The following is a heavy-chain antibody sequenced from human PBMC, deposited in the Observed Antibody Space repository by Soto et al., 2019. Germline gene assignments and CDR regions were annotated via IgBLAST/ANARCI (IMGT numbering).Heavy chain of an antibody. CDR2: INHSGST. V-gene: IGHV4-34*01. J-gene: IGHJ6*02. CDR1: GGSFSGYY. Sequence: PSETLSLTCAVYGGSFSGYYWSWIRQPPGKGLEWIGEINHSGSTNYNPSLKSRVTISVDTSKNQFSLKLSSVTAADTAVYYCARGLIAAAHYGMDVWGQGTTVTSP. CDR3: ARGLIAAAHYGMDV. D-gene: IGHD6-13*01.